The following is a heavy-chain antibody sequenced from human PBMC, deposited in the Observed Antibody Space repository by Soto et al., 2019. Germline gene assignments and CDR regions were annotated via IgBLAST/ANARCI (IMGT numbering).Heavy chain of an antibody. V-gene: IGHV4-39*01. Sequence: PSETLSLTCTVSGGSINNNNYYWGWIRQPPGKGLGWIGSIYYSGSTYNNPSFKSRVTMSVGTPKNQFSLKLSSVTAADTAVYYCARRIVATETFDYWGQGTLVTVSS. CDR3: ARRIVATETFDY. CDR2: IYYSGST. CDR1: GGSINNNNYY. J-gene: IGHJ4*02. D-gene: IGHD5-12*01.